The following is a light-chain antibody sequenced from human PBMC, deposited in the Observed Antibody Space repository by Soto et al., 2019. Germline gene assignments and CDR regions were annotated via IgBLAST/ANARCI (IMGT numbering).Light chain of an antibody. J-gene: IGKJ2*01. V-gene: IGKV1-39*01. CDR1: QNIFSY. CDR2: AAS. CDR3: QQSYSVPHT. Sequence: DIQMTQSPSSLSASVGDRVTITCRASQNIFSYLSWYQHKPGKAPKLLIYAASSLQSGVPSRFSGSGSGTDFALTISSLQPEDFATFYCQQSYSVPHTFGQWTKVEI.